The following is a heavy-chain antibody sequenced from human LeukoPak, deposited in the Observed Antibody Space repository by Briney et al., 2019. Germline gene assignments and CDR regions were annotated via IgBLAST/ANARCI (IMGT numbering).Heavy chain of an antibody. V-gene: IGHV4-4*07. CDR3: ARECSSTSCSDAFDI. CDR1: GGSISSYY. J-gene: IGHJ3*02. Sequence: SETLSLTCTVSGGSISSYYWSWIRQPAGRGLEWIGRIYTSGSTNYNPSLKSRVTMSVDTSKNQFSLKLSSVTAADTAVYYCARECSSTSCSDAFDIWGQGTMVTVSS. CDR2: IYTSGST. D-gene: IGHD2-2*01.